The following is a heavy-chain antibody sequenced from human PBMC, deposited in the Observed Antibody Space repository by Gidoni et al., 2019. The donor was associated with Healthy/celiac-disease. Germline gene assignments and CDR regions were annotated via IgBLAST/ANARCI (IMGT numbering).Heavy chain of an antibody. Sequence: EVQLVESGGGLVQPGGSLRLPCAASGFTVSSNYMSWVRQAPGKGLEWVSVIYSGGSTYYADSVKGRFTISRHNSKNTLYLQMNSLRAEDTAVYYCARDGGSSSRLGYYYGMDVWGQGTTVTVSS. J-gene: IGHJ6*02. CDR1: GFTVSSNY. CDR2: IYSGGST. D-gene: IGHD6-6*01. V-gene: IGHV3-53*04. CDR3: ARDGGSSSRLGYYYGMDV.